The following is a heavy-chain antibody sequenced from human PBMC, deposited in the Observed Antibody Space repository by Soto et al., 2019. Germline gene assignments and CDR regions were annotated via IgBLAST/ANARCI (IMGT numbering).Heavy chain of an antibody. Sequence: ASVKVSCKASGYTFTSYHMHWVRQAPGQGLEWMGVINPTSGSTTYAQKFQGRVTMTRDTSISTAYMELSRLRSDDTAVYYCARGLAMVRGVMCLGYWGQGTLVTVSS. CDR3: ARGLAMVRGVMCLGY. CDR2: INPTSGST. V-gene: IGHV1-46*01. D-gene: IGHD3-10*01. J-gene: IGHJ4*02. CDR1: GYTFTSYH.